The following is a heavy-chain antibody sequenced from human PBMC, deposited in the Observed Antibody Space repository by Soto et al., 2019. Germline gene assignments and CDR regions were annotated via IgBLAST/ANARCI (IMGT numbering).Heavy chain of an antibody. J-gene: IGHJ4*02. Sequence: GGSLRLSCAASGFTFSTYSMNWVRQAPGKGLEWVSFISSSSSYMNYADSVKGRFTISRDNSKNTLYLQMNSLRAEDTAVYYCARDRAAGVFDYWGQGTLVTVSS. CDR3: ARDRAAGVFDY. D-gene: IGHD6-13*01. CDR1: GFTFSTYS. V-gene: IGHV3-21*01. CDR2: ISSSSSYM.